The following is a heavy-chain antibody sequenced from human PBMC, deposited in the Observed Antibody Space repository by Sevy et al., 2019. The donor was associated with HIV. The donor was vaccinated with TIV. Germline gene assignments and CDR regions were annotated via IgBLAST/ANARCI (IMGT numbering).Heavy chain of an antibody. J-gene: IGHJ6*02. Sequence: ASVKVSCKASGYTFTGYYMHWVRQAPGQGLEWMGRINPNSGGTNYAQKFQGRVTMTRDTSISTAYMELSRLRSDDTAVYYCARSQERGYYYYYYGMDVWGQGTMVTVSS. CDR1: GYTFTGYY. CDR3: ARSQERGYYYYYYGMDV. D-gene: IGHD5-12*01. V-gene: IGHV1-2*06. CDR2: INPNSGGT.